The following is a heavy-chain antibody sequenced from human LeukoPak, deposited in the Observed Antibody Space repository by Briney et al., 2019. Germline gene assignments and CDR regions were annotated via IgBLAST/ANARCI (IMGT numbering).Heavy chain of an antibody. D-gene: IGHD3-22*01. Sequence: ASVKVSCKASGYTFNSYGIRWVRQAPGQGLEWMGWISAYNGNTNYAQKLQGRVTMTTDTSTSTAYMELRSVRSDDAAVYYCERISTDSSGYSYVWWFDPWGQGTLVTVSS. V-gene: IGHV1-18*01. CDR2: ISAYNGNT. CDR1: GYTFNSYG. J-gene: IGHJ5*02. CDR3: ERISTDSSGYSYVWWFDP.